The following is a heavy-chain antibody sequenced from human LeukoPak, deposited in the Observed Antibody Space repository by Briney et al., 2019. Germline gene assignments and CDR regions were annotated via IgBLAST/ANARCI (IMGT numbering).Heavy chain of an antibody. CDR2: IRYDGSNK. V-gene: IGHV3-30*02. Sequence: AGGSLRLSCAASGFTFSSYGMHWVRQAPGKGLEWVAFIRYDGSNKYYADSVKGRFTISRDNSKNTLYLQMNSLRAEDTAVYYCAATGVQYSSSWYSWYFDLWGRGTLVTVSS. J-gene: IGHJ2*01. CDR3: AATGVQYSSSWYSWYFDL. CDR1: GFTFSSYG. D-gene: IGHD6-13*01.